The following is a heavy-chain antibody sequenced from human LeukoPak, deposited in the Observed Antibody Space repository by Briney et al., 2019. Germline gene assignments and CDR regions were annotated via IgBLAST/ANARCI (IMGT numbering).Heavy chain of an antibody. CDR3: PSYSVVNATLYYYYDGMDV. CDR1: GGTFSSYA. J-gene: IGHJ6*02. Sequence: ASVKVSCKASGGTFSSYAISWVRQAPGQGLEWMGGIIPIFGTANYAQKFQGRVTITADESTSTAYMELSSLRSEDTAVYYLPSYSVVNATLYYYYDGMDVWGQGTTVTVSS. CDR2: IIPIFGTA. D-gene: IGHD2-21*01. V-gene: IGHV1-69*01.